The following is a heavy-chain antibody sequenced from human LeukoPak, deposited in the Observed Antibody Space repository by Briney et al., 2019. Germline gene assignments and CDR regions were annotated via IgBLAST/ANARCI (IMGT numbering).Heavy chain of an antibody. D-gene: IGHD1-26*01. J-gene: IGHJ4*02. CDR1: GYTFTGYY. Sequence: GASVKVSCKASGYTFTGYYMHWVRQAPGQGLEWMGWINPNSGGTNYAQKFQGRVTMTRDTSISTAYMELSRLRSDDTAVYYCARVFTWGELHRVLDYWGQGTLVTVSS. V-gene: IGHV1-2*02. CDR2: INPNSGGT. CDR3: ARVFTWGELHRVLDY.